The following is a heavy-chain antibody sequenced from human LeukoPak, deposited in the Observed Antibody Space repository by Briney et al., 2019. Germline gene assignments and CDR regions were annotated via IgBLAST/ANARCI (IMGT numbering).Heavy chain of an antibody. CDR2: INTDGSST. V-gene: IGHV3-74*01. J-gene: IGHJ3*02. Sequence: PGGSLRLSCAASGFTFSTYWMHWVRHAPGKGLVWVSRINTDGSSTTYADSVKGRFTISRDNAKNTLYLQMNSLRAEDTAVYYCARPTEMATIRDAFDIWGQGTMVTVSS. CDR1: GFTFSTYW. CDR3: ARPTEMATIRDAFDI. D-gene: IGHD5-24*01.